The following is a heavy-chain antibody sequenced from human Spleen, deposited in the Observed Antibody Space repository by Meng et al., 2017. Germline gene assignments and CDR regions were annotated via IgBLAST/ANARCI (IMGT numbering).Heavy chain of an antibody. CDR3: ARGPTTMAHDFDY. J-gene: IGHJ4*02. D-gene: IGHD4-11*01. CDR2: INHSGST. V-gene: IGHV4-34*01. CDR1: VRYLSDYY. Sequence: QVQTRQGAAGLLKPSEPLSLSCVVCVRYLSDYYWSWIRQPPGKGLEWIGEINHSGSTNYNPSLESRATISVDTSQNNLSLKLSSVTAADSAVYYCARGPTTMAHDFDYWGQGTLVTVSS.